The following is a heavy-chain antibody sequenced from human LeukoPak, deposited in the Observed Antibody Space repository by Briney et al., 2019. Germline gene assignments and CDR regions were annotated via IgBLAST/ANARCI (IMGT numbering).Heavy chain of an antibody. V-gene: IGHV1-8*03. J-gene: IGHJ4*02. Sequence: ASVKVSRKASGYTFTSYDINWVRQATGQGLEWMGWMNPNSGNTGYAQKFQGRVTITRNTSISTAYMELSSLRSEDTAVYYCARGYRYNWNYGGLAYWGQGTLVTVSS. CDR1: GYTFTSYD. D-gene: IGHD1-7*01. CDR3: ARGYRYNWNYGGLAY. CDR2: MNPNSGNT.